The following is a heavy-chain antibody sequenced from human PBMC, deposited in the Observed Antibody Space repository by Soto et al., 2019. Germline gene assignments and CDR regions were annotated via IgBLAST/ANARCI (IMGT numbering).Heavy chain of an antibody. V-gene: IGHV4-39*01. CDR3: ARQARYRFDP. J-gene: IGHJ5*02. CDR2: IYYSGST. CDR1: GGSISSSSYY. Sequence: SETLSLTCTVSGGSISSSSYYWGWIRRPPGKGLEWIGSIYYSGSTYYNPSLKSRVTISVDTSKNQFSLKLSSVTAADTAVYYCARQARYRFDPWGQGTLVTVSS. D-gene: IGHD1-20*01.